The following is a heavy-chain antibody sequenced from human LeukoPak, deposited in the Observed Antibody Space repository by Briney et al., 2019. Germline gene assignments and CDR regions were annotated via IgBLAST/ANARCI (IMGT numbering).Heavy chain of an antibody. V-gene: IGHV4-59*01. CDR1: GGSLSSYY. CDR2: IYYSGST. CDR3: ARGSSSWYYYGMDV. D-gene: IGHD6-13*01. Sequence: SETLSLTCTVSGGSLSSYYWSWIRQPPGKGLEWIGYIYYSGSTNYNPSLKSRVTISVDTSKNQFSLKLRSVTAADTAVYYCARGSSSWYYYGMDVWGQGTTVTVSS. J-gene: IGHJ6*02.